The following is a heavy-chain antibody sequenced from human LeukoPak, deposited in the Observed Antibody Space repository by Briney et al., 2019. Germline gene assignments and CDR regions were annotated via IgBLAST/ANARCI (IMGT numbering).Heavy chain of an antibody. Sequence: LSGGSLRLSCAASGFTFDNYTMHWVRQTPGKGLEWVSLISWDGGSTYYADSVRGRFTISRDNDKNSLFLQMNSLRTEDTALYYCSREGASGTYHKFDYWGQGTLVTVSS. J-gene: IGHJ4*02. CDR1: GFTFDNYT. D-gene: IGHD3-10*01. CDR3: SREGASGTYHKFDY. V-gene: IGHV3-43*01. CDR2: ISWDGGST.